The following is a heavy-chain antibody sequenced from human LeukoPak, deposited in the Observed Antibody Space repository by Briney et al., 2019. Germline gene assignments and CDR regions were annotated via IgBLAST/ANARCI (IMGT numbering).Heavy chain of an antibody. J-gene: IGHJ4*02. V-gene: IGHV3-15*07. CDR2: IKSKTDGGTI. Sequence: GGSLRLSCAASGFTFNYAWMNWVRQAPGKGLEWVGRIKSKTDGGTIGYAAPVKGRFTISRDDSKNTLYLQMNGLKTEDTAVYYCTTSGKWKYYFDYWGQGTLVTVSS. CDR3: TTSGKWKYYFDY. D-gene: IGHD1-1*01. CDR1: GFTFNYAW.